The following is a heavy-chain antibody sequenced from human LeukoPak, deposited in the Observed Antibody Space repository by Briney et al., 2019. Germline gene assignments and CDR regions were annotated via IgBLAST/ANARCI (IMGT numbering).Heavy chain of an antibody. J-gene: IGHJ4*02. CDR3: ARGSPPWSRHFDY. CDR1: GGSIRSGDYY. D-gene: IGHD3-3*01. CDR2: IYYSGST. V-gene: IGHV4-30-4*01. Sequence: SQTLSLTCTVSGGSIRSGDYYWSWIRQPPGKGLDWIGYIYYSGSTYYNPSLKIRVTISVDTSKNQFSLKLSSVTAADTAVYYWARGSPPWSRHFDYWGQGTLVTASS.